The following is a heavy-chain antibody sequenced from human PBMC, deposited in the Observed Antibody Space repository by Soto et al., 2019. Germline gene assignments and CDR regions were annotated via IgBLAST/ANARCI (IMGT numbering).Heavy chain of an antibody. CDR2: ITTAGDT. Sequence: GGSLRLSCAASGFTFSNYDRHWVRQVTGKGLEWVSGITTAGDTYYPGSVKGRFTISREKAKNSLYLQMNSLSAGDTAVYYCARELHGGSYGMDVWGQGTTVTVSS. J-gene: IGHJ6*02. V-gene: IGHV3-13*01. CDR1: GFTFSNYD. CDR3: ARELHGGSYGMDV.